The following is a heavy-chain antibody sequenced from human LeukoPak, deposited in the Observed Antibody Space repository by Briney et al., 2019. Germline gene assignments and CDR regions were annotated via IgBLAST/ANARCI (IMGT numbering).Heavy chain of an antibody. D-gene: IGHD5-24*01. V-gene: IGHV1-69*05. CDR2: IIPIFGTA. CDR3: ARGPTSRDGYKYFDY. J-gene: IGHJ4*02. Sequence: SVKVSCKASGGTFSSYAISWVRQAPGQGLEWMGGIIPIFGTANYAQKFQGRVTITTDESTSTAYMELSSLRSEDTAVHYCARGPTSRDGYKYFDYWGQGTLVTVSS. CDR1: GGTFSSYA.